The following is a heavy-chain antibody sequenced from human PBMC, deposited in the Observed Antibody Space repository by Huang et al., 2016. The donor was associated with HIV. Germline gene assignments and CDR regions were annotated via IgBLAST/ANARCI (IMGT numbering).Heavy chain of an antibody. Sequence: QVQLVQSGAEVKKRGASVTVSCKASGYTFTNYAMHWVRQAPGQRLEWMGWMNAGNGNTKYSQKFQGRVTSTRDTSASTAYMELSSLRSEDTAVYYCARLSGYYNILTGYRYDWYFDLWGRGTLVTVSS. J-gene: IGHJ2*01. D-gene: IGHD3-9*01. CDR3: ARLSGYYNILTGYRYDWYFDL. V-gene: IGHV1-3*01. CDR2: MNAGNGNT. CDR1: GYTFTNYA.